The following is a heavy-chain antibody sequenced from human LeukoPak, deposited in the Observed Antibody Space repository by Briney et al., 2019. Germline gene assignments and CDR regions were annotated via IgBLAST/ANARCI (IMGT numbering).Heavy chain of an antibody. CDR3: ARETGAYYDSSGYRDGMDV. V-gene: IGHV1-2*02. D-gene: IGHD3-22*01. J-gene: IGHJ6*02. CDR2: INPNSGGT. Sequence: ASVKVCCKASGYTFTGYYMHWVRQAPGQGLEWMGWINPNSGGTNYAQKFQGRVTMTRDTSISTAYMELSRLRSDDTAVYYCARETGAYYDSSGYRDGMDVWGQGTTVTVSS. CDR1: GYTFTGYY.